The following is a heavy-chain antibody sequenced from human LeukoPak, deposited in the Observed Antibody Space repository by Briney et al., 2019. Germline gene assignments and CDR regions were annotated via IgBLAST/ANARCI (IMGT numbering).Heavy chain of an antibody. CDR2: IYYSGST. V-gene: IGHV4-39*01. Sequence: KSSETLSLTCTVSGGSISSSSYYWGWIRQPPGKGLEWIGSIYYSGSTYYNPSLKSRVTISVDTSKNQFSLKLSSVTAADTAVYYCASTLYCSSTSCDRGHYYGMDVWGQGTTVTVSS. CDR3: ASTLYCSSTSCDRGHYYGMDV. CDR1: GGSISSSSYY. D-gene: IGHD2-2*01. J-gene: IGHJ6*02.